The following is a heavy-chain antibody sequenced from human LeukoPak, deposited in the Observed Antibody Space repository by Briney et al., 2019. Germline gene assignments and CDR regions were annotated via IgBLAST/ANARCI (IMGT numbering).Heavy chain of an antibody. CDR3: AKGATMIVVVTMYYFDY. V-gene: IGHV3-23*01. D-gene: IGHD3-22*01. J-gene: IGHJ4*02. Sequence: QAGGSLRLSCAASGFTISSYAMSWVRQAPGKGLEWVSAISGSGGSTYYADSVKGRFTISRDNSKNTLYLQMNSLRAEDTAVYYCAKGATMIVVVTMYYFDYWGQGTLVTVSS. CDR1: GFTISSYA. CDR2: ISGSGGST.